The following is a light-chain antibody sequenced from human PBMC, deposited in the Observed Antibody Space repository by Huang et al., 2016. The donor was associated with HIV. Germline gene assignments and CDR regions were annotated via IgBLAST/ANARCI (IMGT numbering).Light chain of an antibody. J-gene: IGKJ1*01. CDR3: QQYNNFWT. CDR1: QRVGSN. Sequence: IVMTQSPATLSVSPGERATLSCRASQRVGSNLAWYQQKPDQAPTLLIYDASTRATNIAARFSGSGSGKEFTLTISSLQSEDFAVYYCQQYNNFWTFGQGTKVEIK. CDR2: DAS. V-gene: IGKV3-15*01.